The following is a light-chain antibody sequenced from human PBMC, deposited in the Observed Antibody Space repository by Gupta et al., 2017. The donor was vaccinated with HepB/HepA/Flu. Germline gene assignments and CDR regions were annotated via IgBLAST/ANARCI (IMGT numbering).Light chain of an antibody. Sequence: EIVLTQSPGTLSVSPGERATLSCRASQSVSSSYLAGYQQKPGQAPRLLIYGASSRATGIPDRFSGSGSGTDFTLTISRLEPEDFAVYYCQQYGSSPLTFGGGTKVEIK. J-gene: IGKJ4*01. CDR1: QSVSSSY. CDR3: QQYGSSPLT. V-gene: IGKV3-20*01. CDR2: GAS.